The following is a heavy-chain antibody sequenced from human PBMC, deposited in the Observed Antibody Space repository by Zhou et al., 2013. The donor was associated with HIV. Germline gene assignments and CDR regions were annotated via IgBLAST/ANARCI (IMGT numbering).Heavy chain of an antibody. J-gene: IGHJ4*02. Sequence: QVQLVQSGAEVKKPGSSLKVSCKASGGTVANYALSWVRQAPGEGLEWMGRVIPAINFGDSAQKFRDRVTFNADRSTNTAYMELRGLTSNDTGLYYCARALDGYNINGPPQWGQGTLVTVSS. CDR3: ARALDGYNINGPPQ. CDR1: GGTVANYA. D-gene: IGHD1-1*01. CDR2: VIPAINFG. V-gene: IGHV1-69*04.